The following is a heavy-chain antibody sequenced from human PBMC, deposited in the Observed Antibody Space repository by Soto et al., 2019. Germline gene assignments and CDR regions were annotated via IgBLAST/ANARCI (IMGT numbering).Heavy chain of an antibody. V-gene: IGHV4-34*01. J-gene: IGHJ6*03. CDR2: INHSGST. Sequence: SETLSLTCAVYGGSFSGYYWSWIRQPPGKGLEWIGEINHSGSTNYNPSLKSRVTISVDTSKNQFSLKLSSVTAADTAVYYCARDLPGYYYYMDVWGKGTTVTVSS. CDR1: GGSFSGYY. CDR3: ARDLPGYYYYMDV.